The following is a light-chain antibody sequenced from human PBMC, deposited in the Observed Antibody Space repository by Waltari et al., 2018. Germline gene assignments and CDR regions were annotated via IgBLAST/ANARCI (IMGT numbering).Light chain of an antibody. Sequence: DIVMTQSPDSLAVSLGERATINCKSSQSLLYSSNNKNYLAWYQQKPGQPPKLLMYWASTRESGVPERFSGSGSGTDFTLTISSLQAEDVAVYYCQQYYSSPWTFGQGP. J-gene: IGKJ1*01. CDR1: QSLLYSSNNKNY. CDR2: WAS. CDR3: QQYYSSPWT. V-gene: IGKV4-1*01.